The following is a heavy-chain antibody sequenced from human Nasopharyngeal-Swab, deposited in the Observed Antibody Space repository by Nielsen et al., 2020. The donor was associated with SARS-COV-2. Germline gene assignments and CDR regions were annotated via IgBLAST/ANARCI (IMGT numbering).Heavy chain of an antibody. CDR1: GFTFGSYA. CDR2: ITGGGGTT. D-gene: IGHD3-3*01. CDR3: AKDTTTTIFGVVWSLDY. J-gene: IGHJ4*02. Sequence: GGSLRLSCAASGFTFGSYAMSWVRQAPGKGLEWVSVITGGGGTTYYADSVKGRFTISRDNSKNTVYLQMKSLRAEDTAVYYCAKDTTTTIFGVVWSLDYWGQGTLVTVSS. V-gene: IGHV3-23*01.